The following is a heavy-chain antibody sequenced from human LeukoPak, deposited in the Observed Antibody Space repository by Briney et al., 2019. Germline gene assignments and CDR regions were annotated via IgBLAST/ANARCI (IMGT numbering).Heavy chain of an antibody. D-gene: IGHD5/OR15-5a*01. CDR1: GGTFSSYA. V-gene: IGHV1-69*05. CDR2: IIPIFGTA. CDR3: AILGVYDLGAFDI. J-gene: IGHJ3*02. Sequence: SVKVSCKASGGTFSSYAISWVRQAPGQGLEWMGRIIPIFGTANYAQKFQGRVTITTDESTSTAYMELSSLRSEDTAVYYCAILGVYDLGAFDIWGQGTMVTVSS.